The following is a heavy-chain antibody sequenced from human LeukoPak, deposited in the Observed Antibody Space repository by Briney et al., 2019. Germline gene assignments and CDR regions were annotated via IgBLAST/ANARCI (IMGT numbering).Heavy chain of an antibody. D-gene: IGHD3-22*01. V-gene: IGHV3-30*01. J-gene: IGHJ4*02. CDR1: GFTFNTYN. CDR2: ISYDGSNK. Sequence: GGSLRLSCAASGFTFNTYNMHWVRQAPGKGLEWVAVISYDGSNKYYADSVKGRFTISRDNSKNTLYLQMNSLRAEDTAVYYCAAGYYYDFWGQGTLVTVSS. CDR3: AAGYYYDF.